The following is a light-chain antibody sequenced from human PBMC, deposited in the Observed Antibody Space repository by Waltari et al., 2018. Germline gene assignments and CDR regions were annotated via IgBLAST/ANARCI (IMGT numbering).Light chain of an antibody. J-gene: IGLJ3*02. CDR1: SSDVGFYNL. V-gene: IGLV2-23*02. Sequence: QSALTQPASVSGSPGQSITISCTGTSSDVGFYNLVSWYQQHPVKAPELVVYEVISRPSGVSNRVSGSKSGNTASLTISGLQAEDEADYYCFSYAGRNIWVFGGGTKLTVL. CDR2: EVI. CDR3: FSYAGRNIWV.